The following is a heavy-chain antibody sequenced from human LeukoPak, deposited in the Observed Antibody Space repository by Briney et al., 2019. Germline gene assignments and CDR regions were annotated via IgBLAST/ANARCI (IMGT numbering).Heavy chain of an antibody. CDR2: ISWNSGST. V-gene: IGHV3-64*02. D-gene: IGHD5-24*01. Sequence: GGSLRLSCAASGFTFSSYWMHWVRQAPGKGLVWVSGISWNSGSTAYADSVKGRFTISRDNSKNTLYLQMGSLRAEDMAVYYCARGEVEMATISYWGQGTLSPSPQ. CDR1: GFTFSSYW. CDR3: ARGEVEMATISY. J-gene: IGHJ4*02.